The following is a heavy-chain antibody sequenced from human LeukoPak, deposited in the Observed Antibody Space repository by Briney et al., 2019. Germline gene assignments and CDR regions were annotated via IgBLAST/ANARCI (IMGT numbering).Heavy chain of an antibody. Sequence: ASVKVSCKASGYTFTTYGITWVRQAPGQGLERMGWISANNGNTKYAQKLQDRVTMTTDTSTSTAHMELRSLRSDDTAVYYCARDNGYSSSWYSYFDYWGQGTLVTVSS. CDR3: ARDNGYSSSWYSYFDY. V-gene: IGHV1-18*01. CDR2: ISANNGNT. CDR1: GYTFTTYG. J-gene: IGHJ4*02. D-gene: IGHD6-13*01.